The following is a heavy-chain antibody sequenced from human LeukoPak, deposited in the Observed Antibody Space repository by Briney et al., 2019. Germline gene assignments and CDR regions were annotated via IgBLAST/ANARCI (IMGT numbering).Heavy chain of an antibody. J-gene: IGHJ4*02. D-gene: IGHD6-13*01. CDR2: INHSGST. V-gene: IGHV4-34*01. CDR3: ARGWGIAAAGYY. Sequence: SETLSLTCAVYGGSFSGYYWSWIRQPPGKGLEWIGEINHSGSTNYNPSLKSRVTISVDTSKNQFSLKLSSVTAADTAAYYCARGWGIAAAGYYWGQGTLVTVSS. CDR1: GGSFSGYY.